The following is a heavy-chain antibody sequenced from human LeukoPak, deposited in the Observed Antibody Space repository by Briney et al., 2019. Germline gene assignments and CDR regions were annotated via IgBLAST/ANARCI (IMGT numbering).Heavy chain of an antibody. CDR1: GFTFSSYA. V-gene: IGHV3-23*01. Sequence: GGSLRLSCAASGFTFSSYAMSWVRQAPGKGLEWVSAISGSGGSTYYADSVKGRFTISRDNSKNTLYLQMNSLRAEDTAVCYCAAEVPAAITYGMDVWGQGTTVTVSS. CDR2: ISGSGGST. CDR3: AAEVPAAITYGMDV. D-gene: IGHD2-2*01. J-gene: IGHJ6*02.